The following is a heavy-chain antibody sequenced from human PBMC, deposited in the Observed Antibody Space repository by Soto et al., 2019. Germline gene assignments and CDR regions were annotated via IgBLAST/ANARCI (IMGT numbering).Heavy chain of an antibody. J-gene: IGHJ5*02. V-gene: IGHV4-4*07. CDR3: AKGRGFYSDNYFDP. D-gene: IGHD3-22*01. CDR1: LDSISNSY. CDR2: IYSSGNA. Sequence: QVQLLESGPGLVKPSETLSLTCSVSLDSISNSYWTWIRQPAGKGLEWIGHIYSSGNANYNPFLKSRVTMSLDTSKDQFSLSHKSVTAADTAIYYCAKGRGFYSDNYFDPWGQGTQVTVSS.